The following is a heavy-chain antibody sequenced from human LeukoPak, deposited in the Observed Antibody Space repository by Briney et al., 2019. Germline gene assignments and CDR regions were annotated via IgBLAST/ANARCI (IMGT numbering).Heavy chain of an antibody. CDR3: ARGVTAIWGGFDI. Sequence: KPSETLSLTCTVSGGSISSSGYYWGWIRQPPGKGLECIGIIYYSGTTYYNPSLKSRVTISVDTSKNQFSLKLSSVTAADTAVYYCARGVTAIWGGFDIWGQGTMVTVSS. D-gene: IGHD2-21*02. J-gene: IGHJ3*02. CDR1: GGSISSSGYY. CDR2: IYYSGTT. V-gene: IGHV4-39*07.